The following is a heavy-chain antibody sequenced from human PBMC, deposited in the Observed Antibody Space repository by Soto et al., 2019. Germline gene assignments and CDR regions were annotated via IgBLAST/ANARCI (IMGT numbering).Heavy chain of an antibody. CDR1: GYTFTSYD. CDR3: AREGGDFYYFYGMDV. J-gene: IGHJ6*02. CDR2: MNPNSGDT. D-gene: IGHD4-17*01. Sequence: QVQLVQSGAEMKKPGASVKVSCKASGYTFTSYDINWVRQATGQGLEWMGWMNPNSGDTGYAQKFQGRVTMTRNTSISTAHMELSSLRSEDTAVYYCAREGGDFYYFYGMDVWGQGTTVTVSS. V-gene: IGHV1-8*01.